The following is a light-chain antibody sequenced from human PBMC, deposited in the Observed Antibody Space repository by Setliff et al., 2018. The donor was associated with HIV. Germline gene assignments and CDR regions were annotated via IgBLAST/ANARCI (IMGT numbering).Light chain of an antibody. Sequence: QSALTQPRSVSGSPGQSVTFSCTGSSSDVGAYNYVSWYQQHPGKAPKLIVYDVTKRPSGVPDRFSGSKSGDTASLTISGLQSEDEADYYCCSYAASNTYIFGTGTKVTVL. CDR3: CSYAASNTYI. CDR1: SSDVGAYNY. V-gene: IGLV2-11*01. J-gene: IGLJ1*01. CDR2: DVT.